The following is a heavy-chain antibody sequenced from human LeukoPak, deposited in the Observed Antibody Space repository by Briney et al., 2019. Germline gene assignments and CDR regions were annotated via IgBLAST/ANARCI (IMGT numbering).Heavy chain of an antibody. CDR1: GNTFTGYY. V-gene: IGHV1-2*02. D-gene: IGHD1-1*01. Sequence: ASVKVSCKASGNTFTGYYMHWVRQAPEQGLEWMGWINPNSGVTNYAQKFQDRVTMTRDTSISTAYMELSRLRSDDTGVYYCATSTGTTCSDYWGQGTLVTVSS. CDR3: ATSTGTTCSDY. J-gene: IGHJ4*02. CDR2: INPNSGVT.